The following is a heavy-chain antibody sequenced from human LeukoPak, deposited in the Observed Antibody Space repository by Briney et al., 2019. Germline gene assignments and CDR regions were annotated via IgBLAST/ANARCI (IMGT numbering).Heavy chain of an antibody. D-gene: IGHD5-18*01. V-gene: IGHV4-30-2*01. CDR3: ARGEYSYGWAYYYYYYYMDV. Sequence: PSETLSLTCTVSGGSISSGGYYWSWIRQPPGKGLEWIGYIYHSGSTYYNPSLKSRVTISVDRSKNQFSLKLSSVTAADTAVYYCARGEYSYGWAYYYYYYYMDVWGKGTTVTVSS. J-gene: IGHJ6*03. CDR1: GGSISSGGYY. CDR2: IYHSGST.